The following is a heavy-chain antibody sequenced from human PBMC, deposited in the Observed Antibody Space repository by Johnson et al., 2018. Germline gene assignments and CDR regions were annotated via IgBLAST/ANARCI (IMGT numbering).Heavy chain of an antibody. CDR3: AGGLVITCGSYEYFQK. V-gene: IGHV1-69*12. CDR1: VGTFSSYA. J-gene: IGHJ1*01. D-gene: IGHD3-16*01. Sequence: QVQLVQSGAEVKKPGSSVKVSCKASVGTFSSYAISWVRQAPGQGLEWMGGIIPIFGTAIYAQKFQGRDTITADESASTAYMELSSRGSGATAVSYCAGGLVITCGSYEYFQKWGQCTLVTVSS. CDR2: IIPIFGTA.